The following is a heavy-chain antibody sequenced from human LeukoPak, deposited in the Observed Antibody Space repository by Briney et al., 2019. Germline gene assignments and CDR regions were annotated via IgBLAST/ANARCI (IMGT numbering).Heavy chain of an antibody. V-gene: IGHV3-23*01. CDR2: ISGSGGST. Sequence: GGSLRLSCAASGFTFSSYAMSWARQAPGKGLEWVSAISGSGGSTYYADSVKGRFTISRDNSKNTLYLQMNSLRAEDAAVYYCAKLAERDILTGYYQFDYWGQGTLVTVSS. CDR3: AKLAERDILTGYYQFDY. D-gene: IGHD3-9*01. J-gene: IGHJ4*02. CDR1: GFTFSSYA.